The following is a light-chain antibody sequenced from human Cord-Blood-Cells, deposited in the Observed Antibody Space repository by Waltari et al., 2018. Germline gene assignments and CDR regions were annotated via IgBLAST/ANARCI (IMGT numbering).Light chain of an antibody. Sequence: IVLTQSPATLSLHPVESATLSCRASQSVRSYLAWYQQKPGQAPRLLIYDASNRATGIPARFSGSGSGTDFTLTISSLEPEDFAVYYCQQRSNWPITFGQGTRLEIK. CDR3: QQRSNWPIT. CDR2: DAS. CDR1: QSVRSY. V-gene: IGKV3-11*01. J-gene: IGKJ5*01.